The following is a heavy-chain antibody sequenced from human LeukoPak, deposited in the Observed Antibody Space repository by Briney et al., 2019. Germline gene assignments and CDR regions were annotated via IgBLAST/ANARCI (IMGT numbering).Heavy chain of an antibody. CDR1: AYTFNSYG. CDR3: ARDNSVGDIAWWFDP. J-gene: IGHJ5*02. CDR2: ISAYKGNT. D-gene: IGHD3-10*01. V-gene: IGHV1-18*01. Sequence: GASVKVSCKASAYTFNSYGISWVRQAARQGLEWMGWISAYKGNTNYAQKFQGRVSMTTDTSTSKAYMELRSLRSEDTAVYYCARDNSVGDIAWWFDPWGQGTLVTVSS.